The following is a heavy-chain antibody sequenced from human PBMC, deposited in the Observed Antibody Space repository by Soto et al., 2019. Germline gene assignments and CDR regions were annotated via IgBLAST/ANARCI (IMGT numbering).Heavy chain of an antibody. Sequence: QVQLQESGPGLVKPSQTLSLTCTVSGGSISSGGYYWTWIRQHPGKGLGWIGYNYYSGITYYNPSLKSRVGISLDTSKNQFSLKLSSVTAADTAVYYCARGSSIAGLYYGMDVWGQGTTVTVSS. J-gene: IGHJ6*02. D-gene: IGHD6-6*01. CDR2: NYYSGIT. V-gene: IGHV4-31*03. CDR3: ARGSSIAGLYYGMDV. CDR1: GGSISSGGYY.